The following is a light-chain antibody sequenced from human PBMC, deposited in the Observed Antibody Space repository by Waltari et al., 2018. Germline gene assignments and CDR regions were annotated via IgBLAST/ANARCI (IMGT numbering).Light chain of an antibody. J-gene: IGLJ3*02. Sequence: QSALTQPASVSGSPRQSITISCTGTGSDIGALNYVSWYQQHSGKAPRLIIFGVSDRPSGISNRFSGSKSGNTASLTISGLQAEDEADYYCTSFTRAKTWVFGGGTKVTVL. CDR2: GVS. V-gene: IGLV2-14*03. CDR3: TSFTRAKTWV. CDR1: GSDIGALNY.